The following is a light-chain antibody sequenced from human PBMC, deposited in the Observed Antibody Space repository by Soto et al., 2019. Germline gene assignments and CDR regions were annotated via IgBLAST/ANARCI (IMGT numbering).Light chain of an antibody. Sequence: QSALTQPASVSGSPGQSITISCTGTSSDVGGYNYVSWYQQHPGKAPKLMIYDVNNRPSGVSNRFSGSKSSNTASLTISGLQAEDEADYSCSSYTSSSTLRVFGTGTKVTVL. CDR1: SSDVGGYNY. CDR3: SSYTSSSTLRV. V-gene: IGLV2-14*01. J-gene: IGLJ1*01. CDR2: DVN.